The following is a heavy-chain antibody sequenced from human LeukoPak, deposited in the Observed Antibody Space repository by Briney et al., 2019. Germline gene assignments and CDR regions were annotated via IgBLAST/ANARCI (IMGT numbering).Heavy chain of an antibody. CDR1: GYTFSKFY. V-gene: IGHV1-46*01. CDR2: LNTQPNNDYT. Sequence: ASVKVSCKASGYTFSKFYIHWVRQAPGQGLEWMGLLNTQPNNDYTNYAQKFQGRVTLTRDMSTSTVYMELSSLRSEDTAVYYCARVGIAAAGAFDYWGQGTLVTVSS. J-gene: IGHJ4*02. D-gene: IGHD6-13*01. CDR3: ARVGIAAAGAFDY.